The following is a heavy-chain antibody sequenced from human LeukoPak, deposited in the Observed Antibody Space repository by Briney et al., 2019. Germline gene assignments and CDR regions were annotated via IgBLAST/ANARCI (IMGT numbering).Heavy chain of an antibody. CDR1: GYSFTNYG. D-gene: IGHD3-22*01. CDR2: INSDNGDT. Sequence: GASVKVSCKAPGYSFTNYGIIWVRQAPGQGLEWMGWINSDNGDTNYAQKFQGRVTMTRDTSISTAYMELSRLRSDDTAVYYCARDQYYYDSSGYYLIDYWGQGTLVTVSS. CDR3: ARDQYYYDSSGYYLIDY. J-gene: IGHJ4*02. V-gene: IGHV1-2*02.